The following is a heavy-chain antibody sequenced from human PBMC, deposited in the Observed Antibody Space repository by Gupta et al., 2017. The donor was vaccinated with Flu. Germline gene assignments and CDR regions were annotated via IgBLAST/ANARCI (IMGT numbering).Heavy chain of an antibody. J-gene: IGHJ6*02. D-gene: IGHD3-22*01. Sequence: APGQGLEWMGGIIPIVGTANYAQKFQGRVTITAGESTSTAYMELSSLRAEDTAVYYCAREDYYDSSGYYGEVPYYYYGRDVWGQGTTVTVSS. V-gene: IGHV1-69*01. CDR3: AREDYYDSSGYYGEVPYYYYGRDV. CDR2: IIPIVGTA.